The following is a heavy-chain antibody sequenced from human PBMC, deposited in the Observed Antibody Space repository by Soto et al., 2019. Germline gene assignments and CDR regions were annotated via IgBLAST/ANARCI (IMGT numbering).Heavy chain of an antibody. CDR1: GYSFAGYW. J-gene: IGHJ4*02. Sequence: GESLKISCKGSGYSFAGYWITWVRQKPGKGLEWMGRIDPSDSQTYYSPSFRGHVTISVTKSITTVFLQWSSLRASDTVMYYCARQIYDSDTGPNFQYYFDSWGQGTPVTVSS. D-gene: IGHD3-22*01. CDR3: ARQIYDSDTGPNFQYYFDS. CDR2: IDPSDSQT. V-gene: IGHV5-10-1*01.